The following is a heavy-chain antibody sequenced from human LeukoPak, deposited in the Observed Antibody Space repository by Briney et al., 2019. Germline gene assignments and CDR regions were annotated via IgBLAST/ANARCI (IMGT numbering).Heavy chain of an antibody. CDR3: ARDFDY. J-gene: IGHJ4*02. Sequence: SETLSLTCTVSGGSISSYYWSWIRQPAGKGLEWIGRIYTSGSTNYNPSLKSRVTISGDTSKNHFSLRLSSVTAADTAVYYCARDFDYWGQGTLVTVSS. CDR1: GGSISSYY. V-gene: IGHV4-4*07. CDR2: IYTSGST.